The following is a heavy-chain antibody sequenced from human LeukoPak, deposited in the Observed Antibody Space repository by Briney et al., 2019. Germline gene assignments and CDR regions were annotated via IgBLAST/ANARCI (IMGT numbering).Heavy chain of an antibody. CDR2: INPNSGGT. Sequence: ASVKVSCKASGYTFTGYYMHWVRQAPGRGLEWMGWINPNSGGTNYAQKFQGRVTMTRDTSISTVYMELSRLRSDDTAVYYCAADFYGSGSYPLDYWGQGTLVTVSS. CDR3: AADFYGSGSYPLDY. J-gene: IGHJ4*02. V-gene: IGHV1-2*02. CDR1: GYTFTGYY. D-gene: IGHD3-10*01.